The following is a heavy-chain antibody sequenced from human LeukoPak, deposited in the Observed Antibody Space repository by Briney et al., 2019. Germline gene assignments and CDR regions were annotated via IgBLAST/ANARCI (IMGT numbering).Heavy chain of an antibody. CDR3: ARHHTPLGRYYDSSGYPPDY. CDR2: IYPGDSDT. Sequence: GESLKISCKGSGYSFTSYWIGWVRQMPGKGLEWMGIIYPGDSDTRYSPSFQGQVTISADKSISTAYLQWSSLKASDTAMYYCARHHTPLGRYYDSSGYPPDYWGQGTLVTVSS. J-gene: IGHJ4*02. V-gene: IGHV5-51*01. D-gene: IGHD3-22*01. CDR1: GYSFTSYW.